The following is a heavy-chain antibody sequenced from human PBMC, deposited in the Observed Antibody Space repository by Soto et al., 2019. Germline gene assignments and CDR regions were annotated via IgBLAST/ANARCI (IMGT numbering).Heavy chain of an antibody. J-gene: IGHJ6*03. CDR2: IIPILGIA. Sequence: GALVKVSCKASGGTFSSYTISWVRQAPGQGLEWMGRIIPILGIANYAQKFQGRVTITADKSTSTAYMELSSLRSEDTAVYYCARSSSDPYYYYYYMDVWGKGTTVTASS. CDR1: GGTFSSYT. V-gene: IGHV1-69*02. CDR3: ARSSSDPYYYYYYMDV.